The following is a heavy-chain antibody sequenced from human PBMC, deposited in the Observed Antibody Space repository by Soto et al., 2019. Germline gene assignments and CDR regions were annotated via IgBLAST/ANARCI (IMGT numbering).Heavy chain of an antibody. CDR1: GFTFDDYG. CDR3: ARGALGGGSYYYGTDV. J-gene: IGHJ6*02. CDR2: INWNGGST. Sequence: GSLRLSCAASGFTFDDYGMSWVRQAPGKGLEWVSGINWNGGSTGYADSVKGRFTISRDNAKNSLYLQMNSLRAEDTALYYCARGALGGGSYYYGTDVWGQGTTVTVSS. V-gene: IGHV3-20*04. D-gene: IGHD3-16*01.